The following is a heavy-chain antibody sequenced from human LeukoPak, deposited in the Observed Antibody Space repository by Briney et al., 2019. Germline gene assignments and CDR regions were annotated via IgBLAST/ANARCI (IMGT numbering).Heavy chain of an antibody. Sequence: PSQTLSLTCAVSGGSISSGGYSWGWVRQPPGKGLEWIGYIYHSGSTYYNPSLKSRVTISVDRSKNQFSLKLSSVTAADTAVYYCARFSYGDGFDYWGQGTLVTVSS. CDR2: IYHSGST. CDR1: GGSISSGGYS. V-gene: IGHV4-30-2*01. J-gene: IGHJ4*02. CDR3: ARFSYGDGFDY. D-gene: IGHD4-17*01.